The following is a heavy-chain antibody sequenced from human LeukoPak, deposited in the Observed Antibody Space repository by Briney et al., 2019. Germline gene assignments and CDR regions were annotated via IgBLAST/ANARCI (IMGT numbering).Heavy chain of an antibody. J-gene: IGHJ5*02. V-gene: IGHV3-7*01. D-gene: IGHD4-17*01. CDR3: ARSQGADYGSFNWFDP. Sequence: PGGSLNLSCEASGFTFSSYGMSWVGRAPGKGLEGVPNIKQDGSEKYYVDSVKGRFTISRDNAKNSLYLQMNSLRAEDTAVYYCARSQGADYGSFNWFDPWGQGTLVTVSS. CDR2: IKQDGSEK. CDR1: GFTFSSYG.